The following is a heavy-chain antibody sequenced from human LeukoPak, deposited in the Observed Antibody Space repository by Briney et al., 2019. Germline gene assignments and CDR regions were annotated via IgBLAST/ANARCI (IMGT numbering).Heavy chain of an antibody. V-gene: IGHV4-34*01. CDR1: GGSFSGYY. J-gene: IGHJ4*02. CDR3: ARGPGVDY. CDR2: INHSGST. Sequence: SETLSLTCAVYGGSFSGYYWSWIRQPPGKGLEWIGEINHSGSTNYNPSLESRVTISVDTSKNQFSLKLSSVTAADTAVYYCARGPGVDYWGQGTLVTVSS.